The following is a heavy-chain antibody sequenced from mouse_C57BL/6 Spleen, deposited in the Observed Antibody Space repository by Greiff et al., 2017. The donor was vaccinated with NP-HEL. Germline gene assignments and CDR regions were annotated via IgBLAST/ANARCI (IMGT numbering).Heavy chain of an antibody. CDR2: INYDGSST. J-gene: IGHJ4*01. V-gene: IGHV5-16*01. Sequence: DVMLVESEGGLVQPGSSMKLSCTASGFTFSDYYMAWVRQVPEKGLEWVANINYDGSSTYYLDSLKSRFIISRDNAKNILYLQMSSLKSEDTATYYCARVTTVVALYYAMDYWGQGTSVTVSS. CDR3: ARVTTVVALYYAMDY. CDR1: GFTFSDYY. D-gene: IGHD1-1*01.